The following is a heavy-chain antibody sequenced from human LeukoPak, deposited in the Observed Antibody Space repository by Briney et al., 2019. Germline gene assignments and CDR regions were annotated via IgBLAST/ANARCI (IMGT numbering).Heavy chain of an antibody. V-gene: IGHV1-69*04. CDR3: ARCLARGGYVSLNI. CDR1: GGTFSSYA. Sequence: SVKVSCKASGGTFSSYAISWVRQAPGQGLEWMGRIIPILGIANYAQKFQGRVTITADKSTSTAYMELSSLRSEDTAVYYCARCLARGGYVSLNIWGQGTLVTVSS. J-gene: IGHJ4*02. D-gene: IGHD5-12*01. CDR2: IIPILGIA.